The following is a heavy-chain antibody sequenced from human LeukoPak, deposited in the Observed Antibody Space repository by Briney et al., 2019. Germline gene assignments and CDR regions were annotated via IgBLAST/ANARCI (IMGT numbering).Heavy chain of an antibody. Sequence: PGGSLRLSCAASGFTVSSNYMSWVRQAPGKGLEWIGSIYYSGSTYYNPSLKSRVTISVDTSKNQFSLKLSSVTAADTAVYYCARDAATVTSPPDYWGQGTLVTVSS. CDR3: ARDAATVTSPPDY. V-gene: IGHV4-39*07. J-gene: IGHJ4*02. CDR1: GFTVSSNY. D-gene: IGHD4-17*01. CDR2: IYYSGST.